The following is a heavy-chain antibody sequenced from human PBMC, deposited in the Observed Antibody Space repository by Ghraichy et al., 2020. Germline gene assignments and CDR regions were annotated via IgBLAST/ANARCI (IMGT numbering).Heavy chain of an antibody. J-gene: IGHJ4*02. D-gene: IGHD2-15*01. Sequence: SETLSLTCTVSGGSISSYYWSWIRQPPGKGLEWIGYIYYSGSTNYNPSLKSRVTISVDTSKNQFSLKLSSVTAADTAVYYCARHRCSGGSCYFDYWGQGTLVTVSS. V-gene: IGHV4-59*08. CDR1: GGSISSYY. CDR3: ARHRCSGGSCYFDY. CDR2: IYYSGST.